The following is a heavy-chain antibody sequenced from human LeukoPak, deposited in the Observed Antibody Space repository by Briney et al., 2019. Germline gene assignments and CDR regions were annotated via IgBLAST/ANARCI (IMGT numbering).Heavy chain of an antibody. J-gene: IGHJ4*02. D-gene: IGHD3-3*01. Sequence: SVKVSCKASGGTFSSYAISWVRQAPGQGLEWMGRIIPILGIANYAQKFQGRVTITADKSTSTAYMELSSLRSEDTAVYYCATARITIFGGLYFDYWGQGTLVTVSS. CDR1: GGTFSSYA. CDR3: ATARITIFGGLYFDY. V-gene: IGHV1-69*04. CDR2: IIPILGIA.